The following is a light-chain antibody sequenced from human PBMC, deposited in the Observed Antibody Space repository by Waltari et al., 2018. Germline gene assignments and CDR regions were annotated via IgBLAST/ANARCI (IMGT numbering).Light chain of an antibody. CDR2: DVS. V-gene: IGLV2-14*01. CDR3: SSYRSSGTV. CDR1: SRDAGGYNY. J-gene: IGLJ1*01. Sequence: QSALTQPASVTGSPGQSIIISCAGSSRDAGGYNYFSCYQQHPGKVPKLMIYDVSNRPSDISNRFSGSKSGNTASLTISGLQADDEAHYYCSSYRSSGTVFGSGTMVTVL.